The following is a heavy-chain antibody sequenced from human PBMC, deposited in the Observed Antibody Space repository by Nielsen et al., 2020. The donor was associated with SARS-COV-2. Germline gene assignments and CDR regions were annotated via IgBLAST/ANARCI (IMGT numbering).Heavy chain of an antibody. Sequence: GGSLRLSCAASGFTFSSYGMHWVRQAPGKGLEWVAVISYDGSNKYYADSVKGRFTISRDNSKNTLYLQMNSLRAEDTAVYYCAKDRGIAARRGAYYYYGMDVWGQGTTVTVSS. CDR3: AKDRGIAARRGAYYYYGMDV. D-gene: IGHD6-6*01. V-gene: IGHV3-30*18. CDR2: ISYDGSNK. J-gene: IGHJ6*02. CDR1: GFTFSSYG.